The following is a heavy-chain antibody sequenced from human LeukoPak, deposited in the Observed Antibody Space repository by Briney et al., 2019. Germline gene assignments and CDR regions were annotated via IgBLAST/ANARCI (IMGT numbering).Heavy chain of an antibody. CDR3: ARDRGGTYFDY. D-gene: IGHD1-26*01. Sequence: SVKVSCKASGGTFSSYAISWVRQAPGQGLEWMGGIIPIFGTANYAQRFQGRVTMTTDTSTSTAYMELRSLRSDDTGVYFCARDRGGTYFDYWGQGTLVTVSS. J-gene: IGHJ4*02. CDR1: GGTFSSYA. CDR2: IIPIFGTA. V-gene: IGHV1-69*05.